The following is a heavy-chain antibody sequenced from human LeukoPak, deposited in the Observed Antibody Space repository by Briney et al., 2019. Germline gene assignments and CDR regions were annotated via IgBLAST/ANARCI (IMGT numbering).Heavy chain of an antibody. Sequence: PSETLSLTCTVSGGSISSSSYYWGWIRQPPGKGLEWIGSIYYSGSTYYNPSLKSRVTISVDTSKNQFSLKLSSVTAADTAVYYCARVGRGRYWYFDLWGRGTLVTVSS. CDR3: ARVGRGRYWYFDL. CDR2: IYYSGST. J-gene: IGHJ2*01. CDR1: GGSISSSSYY. V-gene: IGHV4-39*07.